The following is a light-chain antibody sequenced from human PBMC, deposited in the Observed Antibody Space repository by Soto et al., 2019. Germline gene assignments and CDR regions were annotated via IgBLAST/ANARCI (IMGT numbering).Light chain of an antibody. CDR2: DAS. V-gene: IGKV1-5*01. J-gene: IGKJ4*01. CDR1: QSISNW. Sequence: DSQMTQSPSTLSASVGDRVTITCRASQSISNWLAWYQQKPGKAPKLLIYDASSLESGVPSRFSGSGSGTEFTLSISSLQPDYVASYYCQQYNGYFGGGTKVEIK. CDR3: QQYNGY.